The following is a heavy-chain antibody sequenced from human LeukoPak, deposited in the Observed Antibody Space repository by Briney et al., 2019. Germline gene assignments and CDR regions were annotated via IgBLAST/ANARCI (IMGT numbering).Heavy chain of an antibody. V-gene: IGHV3-23*01. Sequence: VGSLRLSCAASGFTFSSFSMTWVRQAPGKGLEWVSSIIVSGTTYYADSVKGRFTISRDSFRGTLFLQMDSLRVEDTAVYFCAKGSVGNADFASWGQGALVTVSS. J-gene: IGHJ4*02. D-gene: IGHD6-25*01. CDR3: AKGSVGNADFAS. CDR1: GFTFSSFS. CDR2: IIVSGTT.